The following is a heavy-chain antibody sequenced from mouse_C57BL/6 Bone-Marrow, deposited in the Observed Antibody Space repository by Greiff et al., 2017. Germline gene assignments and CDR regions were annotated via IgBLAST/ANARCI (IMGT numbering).Heavy chain of an antibody. V-gene: IGHV1-59*01. J-gene: IGHJ3*01. CDR1: GYTFTSYW. CDR2: IDPSDSYT. Sequence: QVQLQQPGAELVRPGTSVKLSCKASGYTFTSYWMHWVKQRPGQGLEWIGVIDPSDSYTNYNQKFKGKATLTVDTSSSTAYMQLSSLTSEDSAVYYCAMWELLRFAYWGEGTLVTVSA. CDR3: AMWELLRFAY. D-gene: IGHD2-12*01.